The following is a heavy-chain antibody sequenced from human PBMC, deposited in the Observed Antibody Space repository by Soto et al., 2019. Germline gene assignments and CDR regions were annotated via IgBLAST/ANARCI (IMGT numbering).Heavy chain of an antibody. J-gene: IGHJ6*02. CDR3: ARTDRDFYGLDV. CDR1: GFTFRNYD. CDR2: ISAAGDP. V-gene: IGHV3-13*05. Sequence: EVQLVESGGGLVQPGGSLRLSCEASGFTFRNYDMHWVRQGTGKGLEWVSGISAAGDPDYADSVEGRFTISRENAQNSFFLQMNSLSVGDTAVYYCARTDRDFYGLDVWGQGTTVIVPS.